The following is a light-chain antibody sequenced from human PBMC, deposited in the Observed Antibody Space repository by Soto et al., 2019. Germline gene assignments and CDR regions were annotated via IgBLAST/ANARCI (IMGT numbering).Light chain of an antibody. CDR1: QSVSSSY. J-gene: IGKJ4*01. CDR3: QQYGNSPRT. V-gene: IGKV3-20*01. CDR2: GAS. Sequence: IVLSQSPGTLSLSPGERATLSCRASQSVSSSYLAWYQQRPGQAPRLLIYGASNRATGIPDRFSGSGSGTDFTLTISRLEPEDFAVYFCQQYGNSPRTFGGGTKVDIK.